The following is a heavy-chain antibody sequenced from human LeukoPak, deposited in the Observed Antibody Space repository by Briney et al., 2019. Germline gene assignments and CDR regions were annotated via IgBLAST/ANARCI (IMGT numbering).Heavy chain of an antibody. CDR1: GGSISSYY. CDR3: AGSDPYSSSWDYFDY. CDR2: IYYSGST. V-gene: IGHV4-59*01. J-gene: IGHJ4*02. D-gene: IGHD6-13*01. Sequence: SETLSLTCTVSGGSISSYYWSWIRQPPGKGLEWIGYIYYSGSTNYNPSLKSRVTISVDTSKNQFSLKLSSVTAADTAVYYCAGSDPYSSSWDYFDYWGQGTLVTVSS.